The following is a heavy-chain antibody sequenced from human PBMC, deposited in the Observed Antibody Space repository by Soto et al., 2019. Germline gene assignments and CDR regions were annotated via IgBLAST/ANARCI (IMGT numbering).Heavy chain of an antibody. CDR3: ARGIDILTGYYIGYYGMDV. CDR2: IIPILGIA. J-gene: IGHJ6*02. V-gene: IGHV1-69*02. CDR1: GGTFSSYT. D-gene: IGHD3-9*01. Sequence: ASVKVSCKASGGTFSSYTISWVRQAPGQGLEWMGRIIPILGIANYAQKFQGRVTITADKSTSTAYMELSSLRSEDTAVYYCARGIDILTGYYIGYYGMDVWGQGTTVTVSS.